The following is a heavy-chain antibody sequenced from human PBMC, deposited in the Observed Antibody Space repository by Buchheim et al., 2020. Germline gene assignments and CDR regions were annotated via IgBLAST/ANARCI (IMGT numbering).Heavy chain of an antibody. V-gene: IGHV3-48*02. Sequence: EVQLVESGGGLVQPGGSLRLSCAASGFTFSSYSMNWVRQAPGKGLEWVSYISSSSTIYYADSVKGRFTISRDNAKNSLYLQMNSLRDEDTAVYYCATRSSSAYYYGMDVWGQGTT. CDR1: GFTFSSYS. D-gene: IGHD3-10*01. CDR3: ATRSSSAYYYGMDV. J-gene: IGHJ6*02. CDR2: ISSSSTI.